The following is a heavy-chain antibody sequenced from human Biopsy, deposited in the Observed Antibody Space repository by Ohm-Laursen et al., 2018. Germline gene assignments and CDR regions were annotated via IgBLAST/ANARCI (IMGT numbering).Heavy chain of an antibody. CDR2: ISETRSHI. CDR1: GFTFGDYY. D-gene: IGHD2/OR15-2a*01. CDR3: ARATNSTGWPYYYFYGMDV. V-gene: IGHV3-11*06. Sequence: SLRLSCSASGFTFGDYYMSWIRQAPGKGLEWISYISETRSHIYDADSVRGRFTVARDIAKNSLYLQLNSLRVEDTAVYYCARATNSTGWPYYYFYGMDVWGQGTTVTVSS. J-gene: IGHJ6*02.